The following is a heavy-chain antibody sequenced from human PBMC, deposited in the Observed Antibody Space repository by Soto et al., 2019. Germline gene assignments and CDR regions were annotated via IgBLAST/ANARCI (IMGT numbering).Heavy chain of an antibody. D-gene: IGHD6-19*01. Sequence: EVQLLESGGGLVQPGGSLRLSCAASGFTFSSYAMSWVRQAPGKGLEWVSAISGSGGSTYYADSVKGRFTISRDNSKNTLYLQMNSLRAEDTAVYYCAKGLIAVSRSYYYYGMDVWGQGTTVTVYS. CDR2: ISGSGGST. V-gene: IGHV3-23*01. CDR1: GFTFSSYA. J-gene: IGHJ6*02. CDR3: AKGLIAVSRSYYYYGMDV.